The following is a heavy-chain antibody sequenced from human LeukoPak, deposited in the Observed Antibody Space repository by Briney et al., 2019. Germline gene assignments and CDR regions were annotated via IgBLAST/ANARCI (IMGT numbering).Heavy chain of an antibody. CDR1: GFTFSSYG. V-gene: IGHV3-33*01. J-gene: IGHJ4*02. CDR2: LWYDGSNK. CDR3: ARGYFDY. Sequence: GRSLRLSCAASGFTFSSYGMHWVRQAPGKGLEWVAVLWYDGSNKYYADSVKGRFTISRDNSKNTLYLQMNSLRAEDTAVYYCARGYFDYWGQGTLVTVSS.